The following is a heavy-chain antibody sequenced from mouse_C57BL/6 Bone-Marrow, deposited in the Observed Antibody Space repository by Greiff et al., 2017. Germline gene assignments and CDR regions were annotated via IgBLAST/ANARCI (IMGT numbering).Heavy chain of an antibody. J-gene: IGHJ2*01. Sequence: VQLQQSGPELVKPGASVKISCKASGYTFTDYYMNWVKQSHGKSLEWIGDINPNNGGTSYNQKFKGKATLTVDKSSSTAYMELRSLTSEDSAVYYCARKDWEGLFDYWGQGTTLTVSS. CDR2: INPNNGGT. D-gene: IGHD4-1*01. CDR3: ARKDWEGLFDY. V-gene: IGHV1-26*01. CDR1: GYTFTDYY.